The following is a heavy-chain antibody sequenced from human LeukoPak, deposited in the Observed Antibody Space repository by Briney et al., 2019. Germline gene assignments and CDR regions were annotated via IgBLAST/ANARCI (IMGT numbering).Heavy chain of an antibody. Sequence: GASVKVSCKASGYTFTGYYMHWVRQAPGQGLEWMGWINPNSGGTNYAQKFQGWVTMTRDTSISTAYMELSRPRSDDTAVYYCARGASIAVALWYYYYGMDVWGKGTTVTVSS. V-gene: IGHV1-2*04. D-gene: IGHD6-19*01. CDR1: GYTFTGYY. CDR3: ARGASIAVALWYYYYGMDV. J-gene: IGHJ6*04. CDR2: INPNSGGT.